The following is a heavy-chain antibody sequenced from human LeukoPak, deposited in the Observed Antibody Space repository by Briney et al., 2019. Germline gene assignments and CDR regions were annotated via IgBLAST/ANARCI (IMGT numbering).Heavy chain of an antibody. Sequence: SQTLSLTCTVSGGSISSGSYYWSWIRQPAGKGLEWIGRIYTSGSTNYNPSLKSRVTISADTSKNQFSLKLSSVTAADTAVYYCARDLRGDYFDYWGQGTLVTVSS. CDR2: IYTSGST. CDR3: ARDLRGDYFDY. J-gene: IGHJ4*02. V-gene: IGHV4-61*02. CDR1: GGSISSGSYY.